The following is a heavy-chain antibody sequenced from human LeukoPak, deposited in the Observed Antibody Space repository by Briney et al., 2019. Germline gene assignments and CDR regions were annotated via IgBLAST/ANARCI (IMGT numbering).Heavy chain of an antibody. CDR1: GGSISSYY. Sequence: SETLSLTCTVSGGSISSYYWSWIRQPPGKGLEWIGYIYYSGSTNYNPSLKSRVTISVDTSKNQFSLKLSSVTAADTAVYYCAGGWYVYYFDYWGQGTLVTVSS. CDR2: IYYSGST. J-gene: IGHJ4*02. V-gene: IGHV4-59*12. D-gene: IGHD6-13*01. CDR3: AGGWYVYYFDY.